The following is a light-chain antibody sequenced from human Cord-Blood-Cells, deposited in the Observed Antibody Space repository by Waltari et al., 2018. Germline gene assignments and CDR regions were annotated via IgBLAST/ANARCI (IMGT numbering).Light chain of an antibody. V-gene: IGLV3-19*01. J-gene: IGLJ2*01. CDR3: NSRDSSGNHLV. Sequence: SSELTQDPAVSVVFAQTVSITSHADSLRSFYASWYQHKPGQAPVLVIYGKNNRPSGIPDRFSGSSSGNTASLTITGAQAEDEADYYCNSRDSSGNHLVFGGGTKLTVL. CDR1: SLRSFY. CDR2: GKN.